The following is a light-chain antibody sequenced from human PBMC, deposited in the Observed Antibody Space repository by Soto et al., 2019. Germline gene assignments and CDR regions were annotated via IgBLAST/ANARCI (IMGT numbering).Light chain of an antibody. CDR3: MQALQSRT. J-gene: IGKJ1*01. V-gene: IGKV2-28*01. CDR2: LGS. CDR1: QSLLHSNGYNY. Sequence: DIVITQSPLSLPFTPGEPASISCRSSQSLLHSNGYNYLDWYLQKPGQSPQLLIYLGSNRASGVPDRFSGSGSGTDFTLKISRVEAEDVGVYYCMQALQSRTFGQGTKVDIK.